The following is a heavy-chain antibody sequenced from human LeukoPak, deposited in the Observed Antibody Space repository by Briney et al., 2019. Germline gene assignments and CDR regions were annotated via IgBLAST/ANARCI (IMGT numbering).Heavy chain of an antibody. CDR3: ARRIGYCSGGSCDDYYFDY. V-gene: IGHV3-21*01. CDR2: ISTSSTYI. D-gene: IGHD2-15*01. CDR1: GFTFSSFT. Sequence: GESLRLSCAASGFTFSSFTMNWVRQAPGKGLEWVSSISTSSTYIYYADSVKGRFTISRDNAKNSLYLQMNSLRADDTAVYYCARRIGYCSGGSCDDYYFDYWGQGTLVTVSS. J-gene: IGHJ4*02.